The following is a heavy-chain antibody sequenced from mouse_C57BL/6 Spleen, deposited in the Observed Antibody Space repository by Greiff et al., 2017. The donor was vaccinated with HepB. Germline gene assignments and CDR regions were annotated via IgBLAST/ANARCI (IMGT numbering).Heavy chain of an antibody. V-gene: IGHV1-82*01. CDR2: IYPGDGDT. CDR3: AREDAFDY. CDR1: GYAFSSSW. Sequence: QVQLKESGPELVKPGASVKISCKASGYAFSSSWMNWVKQRPGKGLEWIGRIYPGDGDTNYNGKFKGKATLTADKSSSTAYMQLSSLTSEDSAVYFSAREDAFDYWGQGTTLTVSS. J-gene: IGHJ2*01.